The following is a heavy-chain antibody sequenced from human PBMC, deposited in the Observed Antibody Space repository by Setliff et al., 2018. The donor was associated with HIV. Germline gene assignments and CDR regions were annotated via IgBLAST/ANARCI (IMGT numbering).Heavy chain of an antibody. CDR3: AREGHYYDSSGYFDY. CDR2: IYTSGST. D-gene: IGHD3-22*01. CDR1: GGSISSYY. Sequence: PSETLSLTCTVSGGSISSYYWSWIRQPPGKGLEWIGYIYTSGSTNYNPSLKSRVTISVDTSKNQFSLKLSSVTAADTAVYYFAREGHYYDSSGYFDYWGQGTLVTVSS. J-gene: IGHJ4*02. V-gene: IGHV4-4*08.